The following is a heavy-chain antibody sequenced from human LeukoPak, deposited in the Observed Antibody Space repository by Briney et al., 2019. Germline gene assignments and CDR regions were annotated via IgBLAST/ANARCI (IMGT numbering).Heavy chain of an antibody. Sequence: PGGSLRLSCTASGFTFSSYEMNWVRQAPGKGLEWVSHISSSGTIIYYADSVKGRFTISRDNAKNSLYLQMNSLRAEDTAVYYCARAMTSWGQGTLVIVSS. V-gene: IGHV3-48*03. CDR1: GFTFSSYE. J-gene: IGHJ4*02. CDR2: ISSSGTII. CDR3: ARAMTS. D-gene: IGHD4-11*01.